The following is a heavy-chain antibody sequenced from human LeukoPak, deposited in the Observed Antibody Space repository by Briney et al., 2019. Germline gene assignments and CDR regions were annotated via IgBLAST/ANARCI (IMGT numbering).Heavy chain of an antibody. CDR2: IYYSGST. CDR3: ARQGIAAAAPFDY. D-gene: IGHD6-13*01. Sequence: SETLSLTCTVSGGYISRYYWSWIRQPPGKGLEWIGYIYYSGSTNYNPSLKSRVTISVDTSKNQFSLKLSSVTAADTAVYYCARQGIAAAAPFDYWGQGTLVTVSS. V-gene: IGHV4-59*08. CDR1: GGYISRYY. J-gene: IGHJ4*02.